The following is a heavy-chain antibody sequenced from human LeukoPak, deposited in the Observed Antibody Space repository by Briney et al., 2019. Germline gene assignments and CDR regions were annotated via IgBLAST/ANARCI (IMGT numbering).Heavy chain of an antibody. Sequence: GGSLRLSCAASGFTFSSYGMHWVRQAPGKGLEWVAVIWYDGSNKYYADSVKGRFTISRDNSKNTPYLQMNSLRAEDTAGYYCARGASSWLRGAFDIWGQGTMVTVSS. J-gene: IGHJ3*02. CDR1: GFTFSSYG. V-gene: IGHV3-33*01. CDR3: ARGASSWLRGAFDI. D-gene: IGHD6-13*01. CDR2: IWYDGSNK.